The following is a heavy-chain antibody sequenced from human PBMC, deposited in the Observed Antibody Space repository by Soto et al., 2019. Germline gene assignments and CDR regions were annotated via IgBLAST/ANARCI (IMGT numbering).Heavy chain of an antibody. CDR1: GDSFSTYA. J-gene: IGHJ4*02. Sequence: QVQLVQSGAEVKKPGSPLKVSCKASGDSFSTYAINWVRQAPGQGLVWMGGIIPVFGRANYAQKFQGRVTITADESTSTAYMELNSLRSEDTALYYCARTLAFSSGWYVFGYWGQGTLVTVSS. CDR3: ARTLAFSSGWYVFGY. CDR2: IIPVFGRA. D-gene: IGHD6-19*01. V-gene: IGHV1-69*01.